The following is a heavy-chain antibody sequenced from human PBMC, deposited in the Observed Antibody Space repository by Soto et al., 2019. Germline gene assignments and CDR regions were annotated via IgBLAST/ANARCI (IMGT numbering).Heavy chain of an antibody. Sequence: SETLSLTCTVSCASISSGNYYWSWIRQPPGKGLEWIGYIYSSGTTYYNPSLESRVTISVDTSKNQFSLKVRSMTAADTAVYYCARDGGIFGVVPQYYGMDVWGQGTTVTVSS. D-gene: IGHD3-3*01. CDR2: IYSSGTT. CDR3: ARDGGIFGVVPQYYGMDV. J-gene: IGHJ6*02. CDR1: CASISSGNYY. V-gene: IGHV4-30-4*01.